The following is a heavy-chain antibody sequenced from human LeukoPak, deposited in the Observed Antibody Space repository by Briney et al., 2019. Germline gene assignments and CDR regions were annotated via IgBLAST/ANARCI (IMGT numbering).Heavy chain of an antibody. CDR3: ARTKITMVRGAHHFDP. Sequence: GGSLRLSCAASGFTFSSYAMSWVRQAPGKGLEWVSAISGSGGSTYYADSVKGRFTISRDNAKNSLYLQMNSLRAEDTAVYYCARTKITMVRGAHHFDPWGQGTLVTVSS. J-gene: IGHJ5*02. V-gene: IGHV3-23*01. D-gene: IGHD3-10*01. CDR1: GFTFSSYA. CDR2: ISGSGGST.